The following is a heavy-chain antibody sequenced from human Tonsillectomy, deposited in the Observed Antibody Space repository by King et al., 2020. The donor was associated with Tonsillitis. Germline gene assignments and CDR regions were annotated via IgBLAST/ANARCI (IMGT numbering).Heavy chain of an antibody. Sequence: VQLVESGGGVVQPGRSLRLSCAASGFTFSTYAIHWVRQAPGKGLEGVAVISYDGRDKYYADSVKGRFTISRDNSKNKLYLQMNSLRADDTAVYYCARDQSPGDSTGYLNFWGQGTLVTVSS. CDR2: ISYDGRDK. V-gene: IGHV3-30*03. CDR1: GFTFSTYA. CDR3: ARDQSPGDSTGYLNF. D-gene: IGHD3-22*01. J-gene: IGHJ4*02.